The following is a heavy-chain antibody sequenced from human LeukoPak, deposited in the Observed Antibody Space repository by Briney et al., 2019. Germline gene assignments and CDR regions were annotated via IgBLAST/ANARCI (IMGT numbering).Heavy chain of an antibody. J-gene: IGHJ5*02. D-gene: IGHD4-17*01. Sequence: ASVKVSCKTSGGTFNNSAISWVRQAPGQGLEWLGGIMPLFGTAGYAQKFQGRVTITKDESTRTVYLELTSLTSDDTAVSYCARDVHGDYGSGWFDPWGQGTLVSVCS. CDR3: ARDVHGDYGSGWFDP. V-gene: IGHV1-69*05. CDR1: GGTFNNSA. CDR2: IMPLFGTA.